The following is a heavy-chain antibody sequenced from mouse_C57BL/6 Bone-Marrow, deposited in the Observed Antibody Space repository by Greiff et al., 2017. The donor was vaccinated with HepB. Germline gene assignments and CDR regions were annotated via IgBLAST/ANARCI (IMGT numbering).Heavy chain of an antibody. Sequence: QVQLQQSGAELVRPGTSVKVSCKASGYAFTNYLIEWVKQRPGQGLEWIGVINPGSGGTNYNEKFKGKATLTADKSSSTAYMQLSSLTSEDSAVYFCAREVQNYYFDYWGQGTTLTVSS. CDR3: AREVQNYYFDY. V-gene: IGHV1-54*01. J-gene: IGHJ2*01. CDR2: INPGSGGT. CDR1: GYAFTNYL.